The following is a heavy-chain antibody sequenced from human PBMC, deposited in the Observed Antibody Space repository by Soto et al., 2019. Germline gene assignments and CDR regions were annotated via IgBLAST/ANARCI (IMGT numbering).Heavy chain of an antibody. CDR2: ISYDGSNK. J-gene: IGHJ4*02. CDR3: AKSDIVVVVAATSPVDY. CDR1: GFTFSSYG. Sequence: PGGSLRLSCAASGFTFSSYGMHWVRQAPGKGLEWVAVISYDGSNKYYAGSVKGRFTISRDNSKNTLYLQMNSLRAEDTAVYYCAKSDIVVVVAATSPVDYWGQGTLVTVSS. V-gene: IGHV3-30*18. D-gene: IGHD2-15*01.